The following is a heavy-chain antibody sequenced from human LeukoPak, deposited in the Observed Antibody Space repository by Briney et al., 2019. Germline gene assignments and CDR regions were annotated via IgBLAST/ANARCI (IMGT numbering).Heavy chain of an antibody. D-gene: IGHD3-10*01. CDR1: GFTFSSYA. CDR3: ASLFTMARGVIVDY. J-gene: IGHJ4*02. V-gene: IGHV3-23*01. Sequence: PGGSLRLSCAASGFTFSSYAMSWVRQAPGKGLEWISAISGSGGSTYYADSVKGRFTISRDNSKNTLYLQMNSLRAEDTAVYYCASLFTMARGVIVDYWGQGTLVTVSS. CDR2: ISGSGGST.